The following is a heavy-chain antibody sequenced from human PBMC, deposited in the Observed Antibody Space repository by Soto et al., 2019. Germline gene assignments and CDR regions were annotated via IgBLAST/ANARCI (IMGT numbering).Heavy chain of an antibody. CDR1: GGSISSYY. CDR3: ARVWAGKVDY. D-gene: IGHD6-19*01. V-gene: IGHV4-59*12. CDR2: IYYSGST. Sequence: SETLSLTCTVSGGSISSYYWSWIRQPPGKGLEWIGYIYYSGSTNYNPSLKSPFTISMDTSKNQFSLKLNSVTAADTAVYYCARVWAGKVDYWGQGTLVTVSS. J-gene: IGHJ4*02.